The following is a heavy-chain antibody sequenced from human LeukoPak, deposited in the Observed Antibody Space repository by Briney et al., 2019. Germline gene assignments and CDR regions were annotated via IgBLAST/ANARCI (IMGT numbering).Heavy chain of an antibody. J-gene: IGHJ4*02. D-gene: IGHD1-26*01. CDR1: GLTFSDYA. Sequence: GGSLRLSCAASGLTFSDYAMSWFRQAPGKGLEWVSGITSGFTPHYADSVKGRFTISRDNSKNTLNVQMNSLRAEDTAVYYCAKADYSGSYYFDYWGQGTLVTVSS. CDR3: AKADYSGSYYFDY. CDR2: ITSGFTP. V-gene: IGHV3-23*01.